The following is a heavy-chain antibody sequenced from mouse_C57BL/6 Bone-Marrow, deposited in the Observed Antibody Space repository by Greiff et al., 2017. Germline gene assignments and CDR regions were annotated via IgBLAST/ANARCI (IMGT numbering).Heavy chain of an antibody. J-gene: IGHJ2*01. Sequence: VQLVESGAELARPGASVKMSCKASGYTFTSYTMHWVKQRPGQGLEWIGYINPSSGYTKYNQKFKDKATLTADKSSSTAYMQLSSLTSEDYAVYYCARDGFDYWGQGTTLTVSS. V-gene: IGHV1-4*01. CDR2: INPSSGYT. D-gene: IGHD2-3*01. CDR1: GYTFTSYT. CDR3: ARDGFDY.